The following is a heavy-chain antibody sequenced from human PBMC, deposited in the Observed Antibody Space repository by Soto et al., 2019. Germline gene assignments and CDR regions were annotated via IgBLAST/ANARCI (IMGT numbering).Heavy chain of an antibody. CDR1: EFTLRSYT. CDR3: ARDRDSTYFPPPYVFDF. CDR2: ISYDGGKT. D-gene: IGHD3-16*01. J-gene: IGHJ4*02. Sequence: QVQLVESGGGVIQPGRSLRLSCAASEFTLRSYTMHWVRQAPGKGLEWVATISYDGGKTYYAGSVRGRFTISRDNSKNTLFLQMDSLRPEDTAVYFCARDRDSTYFPPPYVFDFWGQGTLVAVSS. V-gene: IGHV3-30*04.